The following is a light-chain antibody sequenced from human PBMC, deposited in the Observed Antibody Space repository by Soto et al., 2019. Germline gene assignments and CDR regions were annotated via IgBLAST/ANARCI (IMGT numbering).Light chain of an antibody. CDR1: QSVLYSSNNLNY. CDR3: QQYYSNLS. V-gene: IGKV4-1*01. Sequence: DVVMTQSPDSLAVSLGERATINCKSSQSVLYSSNNLNYLAWYQQKRGQPPKLLIYLASTRESGVPDRFSGSGSGTDFTLTSNSLQAEDVAVYYCQQYYSNLSFGGGTKVEIK. CDR2: LAS. J-gene: IGKJ4*01.